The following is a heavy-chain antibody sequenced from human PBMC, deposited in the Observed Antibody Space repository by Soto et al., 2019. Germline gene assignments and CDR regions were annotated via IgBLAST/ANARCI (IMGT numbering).Heavy chain of an antibody. CDR1: GFMFSMYL. CDR3: ARGVGGVLVEGFDY. D-gene: IGHD1-26*01. J-gene: IGHJ4*02. Sequence: GGSLRLSCDASGFMFSMYLMHWVRQAPGRGLEWVAHINQDGSEKFYADSVKGRFAISRDITKNLVSLQMNSLRAEDTAIYYCARGVGGVLVEGFDYWGQGALVTVSS. V-gene: IGHV3-7*01. CDR2: INQDGSEK.